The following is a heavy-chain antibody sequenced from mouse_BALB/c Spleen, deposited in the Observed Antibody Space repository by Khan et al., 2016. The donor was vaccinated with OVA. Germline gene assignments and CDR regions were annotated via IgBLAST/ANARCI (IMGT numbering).Heavy chain of an antibody. D-gene: IGHD1-2*01. Sequence: VQLKESGPSLVKPSQSLSLTCTVTGYSITSNYAWSWIRQFPGSKLEWMGYISYSGATNYNPSLKSRISVTRDTSENQFFLQLNSVTTEYTATYFCARQNYYGDALDYWGQGTSVTVSS. V-gene: IGHV3-2*02. CDR3: ARQNYYGDALDY. CDR2: ISYSGAT. CDR1: GYSITSNYA. J-gene: IGHJ4*01.